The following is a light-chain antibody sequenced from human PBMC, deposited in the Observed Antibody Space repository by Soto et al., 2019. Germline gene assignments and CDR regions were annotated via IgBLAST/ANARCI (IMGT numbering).Light chain of an antibody. V-gene: IGKV3-20*01. Sequence: EVVLTQSPGTLSLSPGERATLSCRASQSVSSRYFAWYQQKPDQAPRLLIYGASNRATGIPDRFSGSGYGTDFTLTIRGLESGECAVYSCSRYGSSLWTGGQATKLDI. CDR1: QSVSSRY. J-gene: IGKJ1*01. CDR3: SRYGSSLWT. CDR2: GAS.